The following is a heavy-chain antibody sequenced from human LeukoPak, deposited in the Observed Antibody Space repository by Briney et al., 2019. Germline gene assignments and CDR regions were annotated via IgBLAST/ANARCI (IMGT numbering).Heavy chain of an antibody. Sequence: SETLSLTCTASGASVSSFYWNWIRQPPGKGLEWIGSMYYSGTTNYDPSFKSRVTISLDTSKNEFSLRLKSLTAADTAVYYCAGQVGARIRYYYTSGLDVWGQGTTVAVSS. J-gene: IGHJ6*02. CDR2: MYYSGTT. D-gene: IGHD1-26*01. CDR1: GASVSSFY. CDR3: AGQVGARIRYYYTSGLDV. V-gene: IGHV4-59*02.